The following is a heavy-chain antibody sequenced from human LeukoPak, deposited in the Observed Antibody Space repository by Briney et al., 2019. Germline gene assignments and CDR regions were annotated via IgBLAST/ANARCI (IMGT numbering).Heavy chain of an antibody. D-gene: IGHD6-6*01. Sequence: GRSLRLSCAASGFMFSNYGMHWVRQAPGKGLEWVAVISYDGSNKYYADSVKGRFTISRDNSKNTLYLQMNSLRAEDTAVYYCARDLSIGKGAYYFDYWGQGTLVTVSS. CDR2: ISYDGSNK. J-gene: IGHJ4*02. CDR1: GFMFSNYG. CDR3: ARDLSIGKGAYYFDY. V-gene: IGHV3-30*03.